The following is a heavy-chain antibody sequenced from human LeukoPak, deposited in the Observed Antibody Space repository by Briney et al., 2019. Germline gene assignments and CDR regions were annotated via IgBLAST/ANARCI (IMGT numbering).Heavy chain of an antibody. CDR3: AKGRGYGNHDALDI. CDR1: GFTFSNYA. CDR2: ISGSGGNT. Sequence: PGGSLRLSCAASGFTFSNYAMSWVRQAPGKGLEWVSAISGSGGNTYYADSGKGRFAISRDNSKNTLFLQMNSLRAEDTAIYYCAKGRGYGNHDALDIWGQGTMVTVSS. V-gene: IGHV3-23*01. J-gene: IGHJ3*02. D-gene: IGHD5-18*01.